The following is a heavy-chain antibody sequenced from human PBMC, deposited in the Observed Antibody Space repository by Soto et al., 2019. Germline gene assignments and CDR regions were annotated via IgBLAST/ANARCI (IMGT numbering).Heavy chain of an antibody. CDR1: GGSISSGDYY. CDR2: IYYSGSA. V-gene: IGHV4-31*03. D-gene: IGHD6-13*01. CDR3: ARDASSNLHYFDY. J-gene: IGHJ4*02. Sequence: QVQLQESGPRLVKPSQTLSLTCIVSGGSISSGDYYWSWVRQHPGKGLEWIGYIYYSGSAYYNPSLKSRVTMSVDTSKNQFSLKLSSVTAADTAIYFCARDASSNLHYFDYWGQGTLVTVSS.